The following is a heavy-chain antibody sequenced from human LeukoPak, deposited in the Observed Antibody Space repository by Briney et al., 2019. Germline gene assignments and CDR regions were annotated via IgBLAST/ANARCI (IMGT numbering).Heavy chain of an antibody. Sequence: PGGSLRLPXAASGFTFSSYAMHWVRQAPGKGLEYVSDISSNGGSTYYANSVKGRFTISRGNSKNTLYLQMGSLRAEDMAVYYCARVGYCSSTSCYNYFDYWGQGTLVTVSS. CDR1: GFTFSSYA. D-gene: IGHD2-2*02. V-gene: IGHV3-64*01. J-gene: IGHJ4*02. CDR3: ARVGYCSSTSCYNYFDY. CDR2: ISSNGGST.